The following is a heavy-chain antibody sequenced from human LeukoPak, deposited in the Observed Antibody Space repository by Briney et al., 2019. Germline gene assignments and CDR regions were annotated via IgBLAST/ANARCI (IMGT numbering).Heavy chain of an antibody. J-gene: IGHJ4*02. Sequence: GGSLRLSCAASGFTFSNYAMTWVRQAPEKGLGWVSSIRGNGETTYYADSVKGRFTISRDNSKNTLYLQMSSLRAEDTAVYYCAARNYYESGHYGIVYWGQGTLVTVSS. CDR3: AARNYYESGHYGIVY. CDR1: GFTFSNYA. V-gene: IGHV3-23*01. CDR2: IRGNGETT. D-gene: IGHD3-22*01.